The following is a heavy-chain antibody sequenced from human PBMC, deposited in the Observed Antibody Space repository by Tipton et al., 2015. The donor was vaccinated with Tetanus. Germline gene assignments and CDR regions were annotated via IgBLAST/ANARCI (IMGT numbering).Heavy chain of an antibody. CDR1: GGSVSSGSYY. D-gene: IGHD2-8*01. V-gene: IGHV4-61*01. CDR2: IYYSGST. J-gene: IGHJ5*02. Sequence: TLSLTCTVSGGSVSSGSYYWSWIRQPPGKGLEWIGYIYYSGSTNYNPSLKSRITISVDTSKNQFSLKPGSVTAADTAVYYCAREDIVLAEGWFDPWGQGTLVTVSS. CDR3: AREDIVLAEGWFDP.